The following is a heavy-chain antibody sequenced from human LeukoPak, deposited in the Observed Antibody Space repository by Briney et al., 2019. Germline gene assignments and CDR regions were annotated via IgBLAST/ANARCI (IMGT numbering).Heavy chain of an antibody. CDR1: GFTFSSYG. CDR3: AREYVLLWFGEIRVFDP. V-gene: IGHV3-33*01. J-gene: IGHJ5*02. CDR2: IWYDGSNK. D-gene: IGHD3-10*01. Sequence: GGSLRLSCAASGFTFSSYGMHWVRQAPGKGLEWVAVIWYDGSNKYYADSVKGRFTISRDNPKNTLYLQMNSLRAEDTAVYYCAREYVLLWFGEIRVFDPWGQGTLVTVSS.